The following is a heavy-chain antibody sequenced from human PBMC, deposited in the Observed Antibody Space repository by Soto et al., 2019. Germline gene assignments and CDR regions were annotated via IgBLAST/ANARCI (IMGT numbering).Heavy chain of an antibody. V-gene: IGHV3-30*18. Sequence: QVQLVESGGGVVQPGRSLRLSCAASGFTFSSYGMHWVRQAPGKGLEWVAVISYDGSNKYYADSVKGRFTISRDNSKNTLYLQMNSLRAEDTAVYYCVKGTLYYYGMDVWGQGTTVTVSS. CDR2: ISYDGSNK. D-gene: IGHD1-1*01. J-gene: IGHJ6*02. CDR3: VKGTLYYYGMDV. CDR1: GFTFSSYG.